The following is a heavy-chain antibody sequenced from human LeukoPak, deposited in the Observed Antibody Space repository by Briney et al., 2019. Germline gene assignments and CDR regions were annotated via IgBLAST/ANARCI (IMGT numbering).Heavy chain of an antibody. CDR1: GGSIGSGSYY. CDR2: IYTSGST. Sequence: PSETLSLTCTVSGGSIGSGSYYWSWIRQPAGKGLEWIGRIYTSGSTNYNPSLKSRVTISVDTSKNQFSLKLSSVTAADTAVYYCARGGGQQLVHPFDYWGQGTLVTVSS. CDR3: ARGGGQQLVHPFDY. D-gene: IGHD6-13*01. V-gene: IGHV4-61*02. J-gene: IGHJ4*02.